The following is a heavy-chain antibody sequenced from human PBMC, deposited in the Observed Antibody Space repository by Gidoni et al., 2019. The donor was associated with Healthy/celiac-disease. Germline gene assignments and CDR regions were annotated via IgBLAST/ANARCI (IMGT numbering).Heavy chain of an antibody. Sequence: EVQLVESGGGLVQPGGSLRLSCAASGFTFSSYWMSWVRQAPGKGLEWVANIKQDGSEKYYVDSVKGRFTISRDNAKNSLYLQMNSLRAEDTAVYYCAREADSAGVYGDYEEGDYWGQGTLVTVSS. CDR1: GFTFSSYW. D-gene: IGHD4-17*01. CDR2: IKQDGSEK. V-gene: IGHV3-7*01. CDR3: AREADSAGVYGDYEEGDY. J-gene: IGHJ4*02.